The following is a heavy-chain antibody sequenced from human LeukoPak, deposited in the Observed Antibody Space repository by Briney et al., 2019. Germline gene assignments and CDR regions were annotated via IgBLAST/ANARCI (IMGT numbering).Heavy chain of an antibody. CDR2: VNPTSGVS. V-gene: IGHV1-46*01. CDR3: ARERDYCSGSACYGSDY. CDR1: VYTFATFY. D-gene: IGHD2-2*01. Sequence: ASVKISCRTSVYTFATFYIHWVRQAPGQGLEWMGMVNPTSGVSIYAQKFQGRVTMTRDTSTSTAHMELSSLTSDDAAVYFCARERDYCSGSACYGSDYWGQGTLVTVSS. J-gene: IGHJ4*02.